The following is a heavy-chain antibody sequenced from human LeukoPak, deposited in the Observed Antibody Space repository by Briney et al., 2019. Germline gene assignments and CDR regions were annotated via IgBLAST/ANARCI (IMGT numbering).Heavy chain of an antibody. J-gene: IGHJ5*02. CDR1: GFTFSSYA. D-gene: IGHD3-22*01. Sequence: GGSLRLSCAASGFTFSSYAMSWVRQAPGKGLEWVSAISGSGGSTYYADSVKGRFTISRDNSKNTLYLQMDSLRAEDTAVYYCAKSEPMIVVANWFDPWGQGTLVTVSS. V-gene: IGHV3-23*01. CDR3: AKSEPMIVVANWFDP. CDR2: ISGSGGST.